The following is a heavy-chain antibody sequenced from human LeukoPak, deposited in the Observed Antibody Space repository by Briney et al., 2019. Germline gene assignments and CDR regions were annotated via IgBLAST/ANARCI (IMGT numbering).Heavy chain of an antibody. CDR3: ARSKVLQYFGESINCFDP. CDR2: ISGSGGST. Sequence: SGGSLRLSCAASGFTFSSSAMRWVRQAPGKGLEWVSGISGSGGSTYYADSVKGRFTISRDNSKNTLFLQMNSLRAEDTAVYYCARSKVLQYFGESINCFDPWGQGTLVTVSS. J-gene: IGHJ5*02. V-gene: IGHV3-23*01. CDR1: GFTFSSSA. D-gene: IGHD3-10*01.